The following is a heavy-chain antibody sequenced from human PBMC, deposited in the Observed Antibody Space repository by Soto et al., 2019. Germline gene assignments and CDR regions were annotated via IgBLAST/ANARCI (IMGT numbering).Heavy chain of an antibody. CDR3: FGGQCYFDY. V-gene: IGHV3-30*03. D-gene: IGHD3-10*01. CDR2: ISYDGSNK. Sequence: QVQLVESGGGVVQPGRSLRLSCAASGFPFTTYGMHWVREGPGKGLEWVAVISYDGSNKYYADSVKGRFTISRDNTKNKLYLQMNSLRPEDAALDYCFGGQCYFDYRGQGTLVTVSS. CDR1: GFPFTTYG. J-gene: IGHJ4*02.